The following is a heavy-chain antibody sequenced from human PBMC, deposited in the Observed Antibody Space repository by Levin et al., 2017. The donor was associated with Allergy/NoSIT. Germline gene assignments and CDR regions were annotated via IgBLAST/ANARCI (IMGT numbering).Heavy chain of an antibody. CDR1: GFTFINYG. CDR2: ISYDGSDK. CDR3: AKGFSVTYYYYNGMDV. V-gene: IGHV3-30*18. J-gene: IGHJ6*02. D-gene: IGHD2-21*02. Sequence: SCVASGFTFINYGMHWVRQAPGKGLEWVTLISYDGSDKYYADSVKGRFTISRDNSKNTLYLQMNSLRPEDTAVYYCAKGFSVTYYYYNGMDVWGQGTTVTVSS.